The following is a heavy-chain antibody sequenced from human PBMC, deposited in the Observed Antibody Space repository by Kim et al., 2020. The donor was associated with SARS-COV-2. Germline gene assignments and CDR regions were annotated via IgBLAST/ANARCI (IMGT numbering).Heavy chain of an antibody. CDR2: IWYDGSNK. CDR3: AKDLAVAEQFDY. Sequence: GGSLRLSCAASGFTFSSYGMHWVRQAPGKGLEGVAVIWYDGSNKYYADSVKGRFTISRDNSKNTLYLQMNSLRAEDTAVYYCAKDLAVAEQFDYWGQGTL. V-gene: IGHV3-33*06. D-gene: IGHD6-19*01. CDR1: GFTFSSYG. J-gene: IGHJ4*02.